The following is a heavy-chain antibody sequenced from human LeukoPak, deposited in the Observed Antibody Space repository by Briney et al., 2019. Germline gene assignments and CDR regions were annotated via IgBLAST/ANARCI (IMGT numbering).Heavy chain of an antibody. V-gene: IGHV4-31*03. J-gene: IGHJ4*02. Sequence: SETLSLTCTVSGGSISSGGYYWSWIRQHPGKGLEWIGYIYYSGSTYYNPSLKSRVTISVDTSKNQFSLKLSSVTAADTAVYCCARRQSSSWFDYWGQGTLVTVSS. CDR1: GGSISSGGYY. CDR2: IYYSGST. CDR3: ARRQSSSWFDY. D-gene: IGHD6-13*01.